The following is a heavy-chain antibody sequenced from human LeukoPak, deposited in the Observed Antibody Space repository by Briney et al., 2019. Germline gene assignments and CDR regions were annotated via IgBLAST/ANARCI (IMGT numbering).Heavy chain of an antibody. D-gene: IGHD4-17*01. J-gene: IGHJ4*02. CDR3: ARDPGDCFDY. CDR1: GDSISSGGYY. Sequence: SQTLSLTCTVSGDSISSGGYYWSWIRQPPGKGLEWIGYIYYSGSTYYNPSLKSRVTISVDTSKNQFSLKLSSVTAADTAVYYCARDPGDCFDYWGQGTLVTVSS. CDR2: IYYSGST. V-gene: IGHV4-30-4*08.